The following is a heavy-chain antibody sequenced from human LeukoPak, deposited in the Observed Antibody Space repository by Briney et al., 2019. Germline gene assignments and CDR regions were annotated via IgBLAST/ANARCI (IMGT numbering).Heavy chain of an antibody. CDR3: ARGLGVFIIHGY. D-gene: IGHD3-3*01. Sequence: GASVKVSCKASGYTFTGYYMHWVRQAPGQGLEWMGWINPNSGGTNSAKKFQGRVTMTRDTSISTVYMELSRLRSDDTALYFCARGLGVFIIHGYWGQGTLVTVSS. J-gene: IGHJ4*02. CDR1: GYTFTGYY. V-gene: IGHV1-2*02. CDR2: INPNSGGT.